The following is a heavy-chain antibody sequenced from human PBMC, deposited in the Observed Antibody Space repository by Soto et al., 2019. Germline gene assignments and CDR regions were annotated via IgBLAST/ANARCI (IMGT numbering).Heavy chain of an antibody. CDR1: GGSISSNY. CDR3: ARRYKGSGGFDY. J-gene: IGHJ4*02. Sequence: PSESMSLACTVSGGSISSNYWSWIRQPQGKGRGWIGYIYDSGSTNYNPAIKSRVTISVDTSKNQFSLRLSSVTAADTSVYYCARRYKGSGGFDYWGQGTLVTVSS. CDR2: IYDSGST. D-gene: IGHD1-1*01. V-gene: IGHV4-59*01.